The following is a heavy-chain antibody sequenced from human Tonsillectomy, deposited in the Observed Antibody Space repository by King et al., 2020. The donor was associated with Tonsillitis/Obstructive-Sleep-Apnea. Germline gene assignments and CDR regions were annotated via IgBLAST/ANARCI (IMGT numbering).Heavy chain of an antibody. CDR2: IWYDGSNK. D-gene: IGHD2-2*01. V-gene: IGHV3-33*01. Sequence: VQLVESGGGVVQPGRSLRLSCAASGFTFSSYGMHWVRQAPGKGLEWVAVIWYDGSNKYYADSVKGRFTISRDNSKNTLYMQMNSLRAEDTAVYYCASLWFRGDPAMPQPNSWFDPFGQGTLVTVSS. J-gene: IGHJ5*02. CDR1: GFTFSSYG. CDR3: ASLWFRGDPAMPQPNSWFDP.